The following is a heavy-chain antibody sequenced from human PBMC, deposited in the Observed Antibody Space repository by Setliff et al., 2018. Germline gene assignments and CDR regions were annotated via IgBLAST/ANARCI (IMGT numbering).Heavy chain of an antibody. CDR3: AREGVDSRSSTDYRYYMDV. D-gene: IGHD3-22*01. Sequence: SVKVSCKASGGTFSSYGISWVRQAPGQGLEWMGGTIPIFGTTTYAQKFLGRVTITTDESSSTGYMELSSLRSEDTAVYFCAREGVDSRSSTDYRYYMDVWGKGTEVTVSS. CDR1: GGTFSSYG. V-gene: IGHV1-69*05. CDR2: TIPIFGTT. J-gene: IGHJ6*03.